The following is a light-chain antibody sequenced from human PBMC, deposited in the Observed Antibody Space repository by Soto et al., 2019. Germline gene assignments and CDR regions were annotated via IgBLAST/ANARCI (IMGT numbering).Light chain of an antibody. CDR1: QIISTY. CDR3: QQTYSAPPT. CDR2: AAS. V-gene: IGKV1-39*01. Sequence: IQMTQSPSSLPAAVGDRVTITCPASQIISTYLNWYQQRAGLAPRLLIYAASSLQSGVPPRFSGSGSGTDFTLTISSLQPEDFATYFCQQTYSAPPTFGQGTKVDIK. J-gene: IGKJ1*01.